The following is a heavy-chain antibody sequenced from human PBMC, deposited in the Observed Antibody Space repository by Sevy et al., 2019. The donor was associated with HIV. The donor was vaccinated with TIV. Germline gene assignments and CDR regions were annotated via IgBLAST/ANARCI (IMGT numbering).Heavy chain of an antibody. CDR2: LKSDVYGGTV. D-gene: IGHD6-13*01. CDR3: TRRKAAQSIFDY. J-gene: IGHJ4*02. V-gene: IGHV3-49*04. Sequence: GGSLRLSCTASGFTFGDYCMSWVRQAPGKGLEWVAFLKSDVYGGTVDHAASVRGRFVISRDDSKTIAYLQMNDLKTEDTGVYYCTRRKAAQSIFDYWGQRALVTVSS. CDR1: GFTFGDYC.